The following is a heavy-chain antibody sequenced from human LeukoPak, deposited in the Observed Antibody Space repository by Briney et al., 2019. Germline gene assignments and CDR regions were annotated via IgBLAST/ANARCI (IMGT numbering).Heavy chain of an antibody. Sequence: ASVKVSCKASGYTFTNYYIHWVRQAPGQRPEWMGIINPSDGGASYAQRFQDRLTLTGDMSTTTVYMELSSLTSEDTAVYYCARRYDSKEGYTFIYYFDYWGQGTLVTVSS. CDR2: INPSDGGA. CDR1: GYTFTNYY. V-gene: IGHV1-46*01. CDR3: ARRYDSKEGYTFIYYFDY. J-gene: IGHJ4*02. D-gene: IGHD5-24*01.